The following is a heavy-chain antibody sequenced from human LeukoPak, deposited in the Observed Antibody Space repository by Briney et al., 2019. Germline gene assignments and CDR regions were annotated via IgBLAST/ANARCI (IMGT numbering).Heavy chain of an antibody. J-gene: IGHJ5*02. CDR2: IYTSGST. V-gene: IGHV4-4*07. D-gene: IGHD3-3*01. Sequence: SETLSLTCTVPGGSISSYYWSWIRQPAGKGLEWIGRIYTSGSTNYNPSFKSRVTMSVDTSKNQFSLKLSSVTAADTAVYYCATTFWSGPTRFDPWGQGTLVTVSS. CDR1: GGSISSYY. CDR3: ATTFWSGPTRFDP.